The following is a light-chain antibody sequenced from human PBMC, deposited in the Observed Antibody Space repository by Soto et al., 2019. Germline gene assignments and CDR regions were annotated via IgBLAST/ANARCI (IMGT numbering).Light chain of an antibody. V-gene: IGKV3-15*01. J-gene: IGKJ2*01. CDR2: GAS. CDR3: QQYNNWPMYT. CDR1: QSVSSS. Sequence: EIVMTQSPATLSVSPGERATLSCRASQSVSSSLAWYQQKPGQAPRLLIYGASTRATGIPAMFSGSGSGTEFTLTISSLQSEDFAVYYCQQYNNWPMYTFGQGTKLEIK.